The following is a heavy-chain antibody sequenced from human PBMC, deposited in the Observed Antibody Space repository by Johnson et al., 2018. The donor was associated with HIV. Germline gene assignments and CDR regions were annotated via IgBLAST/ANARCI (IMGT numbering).Heavy chain of an antibody. D-gene: IGHD4-17*01. J-gene: IGHJ3*02. CDR3: AKDGGGYGDYAYDAFDI. V-gene: IGHV3-30*18. Sequence: QVQVVESGGGVVQPGRSLRLSCAASGFTFSNYGMHWVRQAPGKGLEWVAVISYDGSNKYYADSVKGRFTISRDNSKNTLYLQMNSLRAEDTAVYYCAKDGGGYGDYAYDAFDIWGQGTMVTVSS. CDR1: GFTFSNYG. CDR2: ISYDGSNK.